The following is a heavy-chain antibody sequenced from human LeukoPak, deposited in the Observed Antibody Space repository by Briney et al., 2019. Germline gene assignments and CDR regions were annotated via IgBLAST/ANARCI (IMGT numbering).Heavy chain of an antibody. CDR2: IKQDGTEK. CDR3: ARDGGAAAAPLDFDY. CDR1: GFRFSSYW. V-gene: IGHV3-7*01. J-gene: IGHJ4*02. Sequence: PGGPLRLSCAASGFRFSSYWMNWVRQAPGKGLEWVANIKQDGTEKYYVDSVKGRFTISRDNAKNSLYLQMNSLRAEDTAVYYCARDGGAAAAPLDFDYWGQGTLVTVSS. D-gene: IGHD6-13*01.